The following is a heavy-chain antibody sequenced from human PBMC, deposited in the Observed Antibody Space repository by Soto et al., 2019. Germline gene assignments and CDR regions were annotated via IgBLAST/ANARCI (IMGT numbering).Heavy chain of an antibody. CDR3: ARGTRALITSFFAY. Sequence: SETLSLTCSVSGGSINSGGYYWGWIRQHPGKGLEWIGYIYYNGYTYYNASLKSRVTISVDTSKIHFSLRLRSATAADTATYYCARGTRALITSFFAYWGQGIPVTVSS. CDR2: IYYNGYT. V-gene: IGHV4-31*03. CDR1: GGSINSGGYY. J-gene: IGHJ4*02. D-gene: IGHD1-20*01.